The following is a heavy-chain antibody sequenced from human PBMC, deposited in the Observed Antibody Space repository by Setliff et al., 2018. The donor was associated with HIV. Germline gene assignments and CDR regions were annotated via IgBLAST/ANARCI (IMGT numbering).Heavy chain of an antibody. CDR1: GYSISSGYY. CDR3: TRHAPGSDYGDAYYFDY. J-gene: IGHJ4*02. V-gene: IGHV4-38-2*02. CDR2: MYHSGTA. Sequence: SETLSLTCTVSGYSISSGYYWGWIRQPPGKGLEWIGSMYHSGTAFHNPSLKSRVTISVDTSKKGFSLKLSSVTAADTAVYYCTRHAPGSDYGDAYYFDYWGQGRLVTVSS. D-gene: IGHD4-17*01.